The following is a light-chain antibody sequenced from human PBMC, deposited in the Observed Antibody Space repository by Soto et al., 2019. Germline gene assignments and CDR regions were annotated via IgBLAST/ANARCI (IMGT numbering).Light chain of an antibody. CDR1: SSDVGSYNL. J-gene: IGLJ1*01. CDR2: EVS. Sequence: QSALTQPASVSGSPGQSITISCTGTSSDVGSYNLVSWYQQHPGKAPKLMIYEVSKRPSGVSNRFSGSKSGNTASLTISGLQAEDETDYYCCSYACSSVYVFGTGTKVTVL. CDR3: CSYACSSVYV. V-gene: IGLV2-23*02.